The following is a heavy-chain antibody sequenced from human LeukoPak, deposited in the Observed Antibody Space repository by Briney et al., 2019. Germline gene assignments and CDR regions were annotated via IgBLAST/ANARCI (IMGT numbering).Heavy chain of an antibody. Sequence: SETLSLTCTVSGGSLSSYYWSWIRQPPGKGLEWIGYIYYSGSTNYNPSLKSRVTISVDTSKNQFSLKLSSVTAADTAVYYCAREYYYDSSGYHWFDPWGQGTLVTVSS. CDR1: GGSLSSYY. CDR2: IYYSGST. CDR3: AREYYYDSSGYHWFDP. J-gene: IGHJ5*02. V-gene: IGHV4-59*01. D-gene: IGHD3-22*01.